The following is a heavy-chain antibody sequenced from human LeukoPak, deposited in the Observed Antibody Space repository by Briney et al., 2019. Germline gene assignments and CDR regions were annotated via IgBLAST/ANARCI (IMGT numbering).Heavy chain of an antibody. Sequence: GASVKVSCKASGYTFTSYDINWVRQATGQGLEWMGWMNPNSGNTGYAQKFQGRVTMTRNTSISTAYMELSSLRSEDTAVYYCGYSYGPLGYYYGMDVWGQGTTVTVSS. CDR1: GYTFTSYD. CDR2: MNPNSGNT. J-gene: IGHJ6*02. D-gene: IGHD5-18*01. CDR3: GYSYGPLGYYYGMDV. V-gene: IGHV1-8*01.